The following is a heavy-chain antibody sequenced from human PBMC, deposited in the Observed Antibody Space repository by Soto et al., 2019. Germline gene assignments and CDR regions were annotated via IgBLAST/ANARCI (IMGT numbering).Heavy chain of an antibody. D-gene: IGHD1-26*01. CDR3: AKSLHGNYYYMDV. V-gene: IGHV3-23*01. Sequence: GGSLRLSCAASGFTFSSYTMSWVRQAHGKGLECVSAISGSGGSTYYADSVKGRFTISRDNSKNTLYLQMNSLRAEGTAVYYCAKSLHGNYYYMDVWGKGTTVTVSS. CDR2: ISGSGGST. CDR1: GFTFSSYT. J-gene: IGHJ6*03.